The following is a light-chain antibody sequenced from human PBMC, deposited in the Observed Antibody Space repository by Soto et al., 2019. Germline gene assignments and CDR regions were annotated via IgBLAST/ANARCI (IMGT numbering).Light chain of an antibody. V-gene: IGKV3-15*01. CDR2: GAS. Sequence: EIVMAQSPATLSVFPGERATHSCRASQSVTNNLAWYRKKPGQDPRLPIYGASTRATGIPARFSGSGSGTEFTLTITSLQSEDFAVYYCQQYNSWTITFGQGTRLEIK. J-gene: IGKJ5*01. CDR3: QQYNSWTIT. CDR1: QSVTNN.